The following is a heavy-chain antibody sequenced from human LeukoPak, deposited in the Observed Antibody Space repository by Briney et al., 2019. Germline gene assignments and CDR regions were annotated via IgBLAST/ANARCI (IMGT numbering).Heavy chain of an antibody. J-gene: IGHJ4*02. Sequence: SETLSLTCTVSGGSISSSSYYWGWIRQPPGKGLEWIGSIYYSGSTYYNPSLKSRVTISVDTSKNQFSLKLSSVTAADTAVYYCARPSGYNWNHEGWYFDYWGQGTLVTVSS. CDR1: GGSISSSSYY. CDR2: IYYSGST. V-gene: IGHV4-39*01. CDR3: ARPSGYNWNHEGWYFDY. D-gene: IGHD1-14*01.